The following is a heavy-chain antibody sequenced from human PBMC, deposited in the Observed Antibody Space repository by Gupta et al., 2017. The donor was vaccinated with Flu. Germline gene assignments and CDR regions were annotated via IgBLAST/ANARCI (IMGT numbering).Heavy chain of an antibody. J-gene: IGHJ4*02. Sequence: GKGLEWIGDVNNSGVTNYYPSLKSRVPISVDTSRNQVSLKLTSVTAAATAVYFCARGASYYDFWSDYNPYFDLWGQGSPVTVSS. D-gene: IGHD3-3*01. V-gene: IGHV4-34*01. CDR2: VNNSGVT. CDR3: ARGASYYDFWSDYNPYFDL.